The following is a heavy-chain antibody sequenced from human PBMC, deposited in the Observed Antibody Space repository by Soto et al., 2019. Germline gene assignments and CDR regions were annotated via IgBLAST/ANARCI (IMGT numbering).Heavy chain of an antibody. CDR1: GYTFTDYY. CDR3: AKDQGGYMVSGMDV. CDR2: TNPNSGAT. J-gene: IGHJ6*02. D-gene: IGHD2-2*02. V-gene: IGHV1-2*02. Sequence: ASVKVSCKASGYTFTDYYIYWLRQAPGHGLEWMGWTNPNSGATIYAHNFQGRVTMTRDTSIRAAYMELSRLSSDDTAVYYCAKDQGGYMVSGMDVWGQGTTVTVSS.